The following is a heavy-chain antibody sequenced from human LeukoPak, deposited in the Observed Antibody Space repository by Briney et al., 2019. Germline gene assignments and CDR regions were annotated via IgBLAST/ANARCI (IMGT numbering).Heavy chain of an antibody. CDR3: ARRLLGYCSGGSCYSGYFQH. J-gene: IGHJ1*01. V-gene: IGHV4-4*07. D-gene: IGHD2-15*01. CDR2: IYTSGST. Sequence: SETLSLTCTVSGGSISSYYWSWIRQPAGKGLEWIGRIYTSGSTNSNPSLKRRVTISVDTSKNQFSLKLSSVTAADTAVYYCARRLLGYCSGGSCYSGYFQHWGQGTLVTVSS. CDR1: GGSISSYY.